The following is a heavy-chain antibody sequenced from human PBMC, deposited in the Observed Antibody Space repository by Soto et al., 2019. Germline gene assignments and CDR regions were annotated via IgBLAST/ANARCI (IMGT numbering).Heavy chain of an antibody. CDR2: IFYFGST. D-gene: IGHD3-9*01. V-gene: IGHV4-59*08. CDR1: GGSISSYY. Sequence: SETLSLTFTVSGGSISSYYWSWIRQPPGKGLEWIGYIFYFGSTNYNPSLKSRVTLSIDTSKNQLSLKLSSVTAADTAVYYCARHSPDFDWLSQFDYWGQGTLVTVS. CDR3: ARHSPDFDWLSQFDY. J-gene: IGHJ4*02.